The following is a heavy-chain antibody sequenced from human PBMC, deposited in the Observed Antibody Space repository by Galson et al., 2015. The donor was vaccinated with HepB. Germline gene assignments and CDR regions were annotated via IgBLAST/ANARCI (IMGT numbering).Heavy chain of an antibody. J-gene: IGHJ3*02. D-gene: IGHD3-3*01. Sequence: QSGAEVKKPGESLKISCKGSGYSFTSYWIGWVRQMPGKGLEWMGIIYPGDSDTRYSPSFQGQVTISADKSISTAYLQWSSLKASDTAMYYCAKAPPLRFLEWGDAFDIWGQGTMVTVSS. CDR2: IYPGDSDT. V-gene: IGHV5-51*03. CDR1: GYSFTSYW. CDR3: AKAPPLRFLEWGDAFDI.